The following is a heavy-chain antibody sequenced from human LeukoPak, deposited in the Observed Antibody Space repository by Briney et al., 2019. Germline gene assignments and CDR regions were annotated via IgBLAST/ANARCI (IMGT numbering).Heavy chain of an antibody. CDR3: ARFDYGAHFDY. D-gene: IGHD4-17*01. J-gene: IGHJ4*02. CDR1: GGSISSYY. Sequence: PSETLSLTCTVSGGSISSYYWSWIRQPPGKGLEWIGYTYYSGSTNYNPSLKSRVTISVDTSKNQSSLKLSSVTAADTAVYYCARFDYGAHFDYWGQGTLVTVSS. CDR2: TYYSGST. V-gene: IGHV4-59*01.